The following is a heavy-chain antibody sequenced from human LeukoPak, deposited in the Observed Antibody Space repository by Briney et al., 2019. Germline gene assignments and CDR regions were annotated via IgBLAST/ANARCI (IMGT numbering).Heavy chain of an antibody. D-gene: IGHD6-19*01. CDR3: AREGSGWYYFDY. Sequence: PGGSLRLSCAASGFTFSSYWMHWVRQPPGKGLVWVSRISSDESSTSYADSVKGRFTISRDNAKSTLYLQMNSLRAEDTAVYYCAREGSGWYYFDYWGQGTLVTVSS. CDR1: GFTFSSYW. CDR2: ISSDESST. V-gene: IGHV3-74*01. J-gene: IGHJ4*02.